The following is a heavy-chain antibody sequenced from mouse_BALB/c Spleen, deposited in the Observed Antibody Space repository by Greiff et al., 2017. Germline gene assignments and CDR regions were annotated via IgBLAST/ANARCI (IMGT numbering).Heavy chain of an antibody. CDR2: ISSGGST. CDR1: GFTFSGYA. D-gene: IGHD3-2*02. CDR3: ARRLYDSYAMDY. Sequence: DVQLVESGGGLVKPGGSLKLSCAASGFTFSGYAMSWVRQTPEKRLEWVASISSGGSTYYPDSVKGRFTISRDNARNILYLQMSSLRSEDTAMYYCARRLYDSYAMDYWGQGTSVTVSS. J-gene: IGHJ4*01. V-gene: IGHV5-6-5*01.